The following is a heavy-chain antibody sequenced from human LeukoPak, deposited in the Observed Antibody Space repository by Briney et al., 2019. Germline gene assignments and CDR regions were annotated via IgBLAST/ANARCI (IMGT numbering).Heavy chain of an antibody. V-gene: IGHV4-59*01. CDR3: ARFGGWGWFDP. CDR1: GGSISSYY. Sequence: SETLSLTCTVSGGSISSYYWSWIRQSPGKGLEWIGYIYHSGNTNYNPSLKSRVTISVDTSKNQFSLRMKSVTAADTAVYYCARFGGWGWFDPWGQGTLITV. D-gene: IGHD3-16*01. J-gene: IGHJ5*02. CDR2: IYHSGNT.